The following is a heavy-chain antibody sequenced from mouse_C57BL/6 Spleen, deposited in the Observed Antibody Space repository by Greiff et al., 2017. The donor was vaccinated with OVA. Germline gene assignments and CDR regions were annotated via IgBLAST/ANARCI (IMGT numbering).Heavy chain of an antibody. V-gene: IGHV14-2*01. CDR1: GFNIKDYY. D-gene: IGHD1-1*01. CDR3: ARRGYYGSSFFDY. J-gene: IGHJ2*01. CDR2: IDPEDGET. Sequence: VQLQQSGAELVKPGASVKLSCTASGFNIKDYYMHWVKQRTEQGLEWIGRIDPEDGETKYAPQFQGKATITADTSSNTAYLQLSSLTSEDTAVYYCARRGYYGSSFFDYWGQGTTLTVSS.